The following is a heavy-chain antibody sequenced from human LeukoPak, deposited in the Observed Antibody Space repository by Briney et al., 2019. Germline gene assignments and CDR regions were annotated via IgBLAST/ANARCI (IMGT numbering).Heavy chain of an antibody. J-gene: IGHJ5*02. Sequence: SQTLSLTCDISGDSVSSNSVTWNWIRQSPSRGLEWLGRTYYRSTWYNDYAVSVRGRINVNPDTSKNQFSLHLNSVTPEDTAVYYCARRLTQYDCFDPWGQGILVTVSS. D-gene: IGHD2-2*01. V-gene: IGHV6-1*01. CDR1: GDSVSSNSVT. CDR3: ARRLTQYDCFDP. CDR2: TYYRSTWYN.